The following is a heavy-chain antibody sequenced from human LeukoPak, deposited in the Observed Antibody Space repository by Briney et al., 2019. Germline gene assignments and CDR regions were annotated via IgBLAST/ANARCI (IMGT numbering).Heavy chain of an antibody. Sequence: GESLNISCKGTGYSFTSYWIGWVRQMPGKGLEWMGIIYPGDSDTRNSPPFQGQVTISADKSISTAYLQWSSLKASDTAMYYFARQYSSGFWVQHWGQGTLVTVSS. D-gene: IGHD6-19*01. CDR1: GYSFTSYW. J-gene: IGHJ1*01. CDR2: IYPGDSDT. CDR3: ARQYSSGFWVQH. V-gene: IGHV5-51*01.